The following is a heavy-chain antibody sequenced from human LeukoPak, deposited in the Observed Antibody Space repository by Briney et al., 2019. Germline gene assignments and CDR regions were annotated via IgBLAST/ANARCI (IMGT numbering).Heavy chain of an antibody. V-gene: IGHV4-39*01. J-gene: IGHJ4*02. CDR1: GGSLMSVVDY. D-gene: IGHD1-14*01. CDR2: IYSGGMT. Sequence: SEALSLTRTLTGGSLMSVVDYCSSTRQPPGKGLEWIACIYSGGMTFYNPSLKTRLTISADTSRNPFSLRLTSVDPAHRARYFCARHFDHPTEYFDSWGQGTLVSVSS. CDR3: ARHFDHPTEYFDS.